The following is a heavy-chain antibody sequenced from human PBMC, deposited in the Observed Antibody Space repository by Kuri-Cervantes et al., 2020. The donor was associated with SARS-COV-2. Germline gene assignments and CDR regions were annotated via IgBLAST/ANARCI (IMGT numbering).Heavy chain of an antibody. CDR1: GGTFSNYA. D-gene: IGHD3-3*01. J-gene: IGHJ6*02. Sequence: ASVKVSCKASGGTFSNYAINWVRQAPGQGLEWMGWISAYNGNTNYAQKLQGRVTMTTDTSTSTAYMELRSLRSDDTAVYYCARGGSYDFWSGYWGYYGMDVWGQGTTVTVSS. CDR2: ISAYNGNT. V-gene: IGHV1-18*01. CDR3: ARGGSYDFWSGYWGYYGMDV.